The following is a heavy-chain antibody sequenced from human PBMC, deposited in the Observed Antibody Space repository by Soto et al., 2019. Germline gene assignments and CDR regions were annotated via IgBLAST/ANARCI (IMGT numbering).Heavy chain of an antibody. CDR1: GYSFTSYW. D-gene: IGHD2-2*01. CDR3: AGPGVPAVGFDY. J-gene: IGHJ4*02. Sequence: GGARKIACKFCGYSFTSYWISGVRQIPGKCLEWMGRIDPSDSYTNYSPSFQGHVTISADKSISTAYLQWSSLKASDTAMYYCAGPGVPAVGFDYWGQGTLVTVSS. CDR2: IDPSDSYT. V-gene: IGHV5-10-1*01.